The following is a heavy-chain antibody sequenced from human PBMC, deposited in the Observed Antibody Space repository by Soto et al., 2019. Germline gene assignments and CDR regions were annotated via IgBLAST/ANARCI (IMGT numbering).Heavy chain of an antibody. J-gene: IGHJ4*02. Sequence: QVQLVESGGGVVQPGRSLRLSCAASGFTFSSYAMHWVRQAPGKGLEWVAVISYDGSNKYYADSVKGRFTISRDNSKNTLYLQMNSLRAEDTGVYYCARCTASGSYYGPVDYWGQGTLVTVSS. D-gene: IGHD1-26*01. CDR3: ARCTASGSYYGPVDY. CDR2: ISYDGSNK. CDR1: GFTFSSYA. V-gene: IGHV3-30-3*01.